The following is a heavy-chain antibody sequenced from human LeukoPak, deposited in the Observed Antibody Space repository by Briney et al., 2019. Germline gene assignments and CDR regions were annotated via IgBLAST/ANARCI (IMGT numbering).Heavy chain of an antibody. CDR3: ARGSTRADDY. D-gene: IGHD2/OR15-2a*01. CDR2: VHHNGDT. J-gene: IGHJ4*02. V-gene: IGHV4-59*11. CDR1: GASISNHY. Sequence: PSETLSLTCTVSGASISNHYWSWIRQSPGKGLEWIGYVHHNGDTNYNPSLKSRVATSVDTSRNQFSLTLYSGSAADTAVYYCARGSTRADDYWGQGTLVTVSS.